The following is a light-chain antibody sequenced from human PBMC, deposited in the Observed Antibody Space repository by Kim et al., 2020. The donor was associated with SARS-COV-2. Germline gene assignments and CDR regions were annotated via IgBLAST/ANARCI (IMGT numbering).Light chain of an antibody. Sequence: SPGESAAPSCRASQSVSNSYLVWYQQKPGKAPRLVIYGASTRATGIPDRFSGSGSGTDFTLTISRLEPEDFAVYTCQQYGNSPWTFGQGTKVDIK. CDR3: QQYGNSPWT. CDR2: GAS. CDR1: QSVSNSY. V-gene: IGKV3-20*01. J-gene: IGKJ1*01.